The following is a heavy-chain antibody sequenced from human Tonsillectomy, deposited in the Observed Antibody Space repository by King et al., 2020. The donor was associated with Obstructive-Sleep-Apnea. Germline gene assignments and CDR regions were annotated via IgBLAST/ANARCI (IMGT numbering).Heavy chain of an antibody. Sequence: QLVQSGGGAVQPGRSLRLSCAASGFTFSSSDMHWVRQAPGKGLEWVAVISYHGNNKYYADSVKGRFTISRDNSKNTLYLQMKSLRAEDTAVYFCAREAFCSSTSCLDYWGQGTLVTVSS. D-gene: IGHD2-2*01. CDR3: AREAFCSSTSCLDY. CDR1: GFTFSSSD. V-gene: IGHV3-30-3*01. J-gene: IGHJ4*02. CDR2: ISYHGNNK.